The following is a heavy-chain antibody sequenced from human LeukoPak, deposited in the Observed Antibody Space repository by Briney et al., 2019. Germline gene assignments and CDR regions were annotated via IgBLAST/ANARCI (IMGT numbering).Heavy chain of an antibody. V-gene: IGHV4-59*01. CDR1: GGSISSYY. J-gene: IGHJ4*02. CDR2: IYYSGST. CDR3: ARVQDHVESFDY. D-gene: IGHD1-14*01. Sequence: SETLSLTCTVSGGSISSYYWSWIRQPPGKGLEWIGYIYYSGSTNYNPSLKSRVTISVDTSKNQFSLKLSSVTAADTAVYYCARVQDHVESFDYWGQGTLVTVSS.